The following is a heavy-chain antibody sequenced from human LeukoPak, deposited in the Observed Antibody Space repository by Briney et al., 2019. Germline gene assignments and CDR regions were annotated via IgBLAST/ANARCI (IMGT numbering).Heavy chain of an antibody. Sequence: ASVKVSCKASGYTFTSHTIHWVRQAPGQSLEWMGWISVGNGDSKCSQEFQGRVTLTRDTSATTAYLEVSSLSPEDMAVYYCARERGIRDAFDFWGQGTMVTVSS. CDR2: ISVGNGDS. CDR3: ARERGIRDAFDF. D-gene: IGHD1-14*01. V-gene: IGHV1-3*03. J-gene: IGHJ3*01. CDR1: GYTFTSHT.